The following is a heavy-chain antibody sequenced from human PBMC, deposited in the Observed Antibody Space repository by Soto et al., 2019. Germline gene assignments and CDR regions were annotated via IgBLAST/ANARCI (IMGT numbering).Heavy chain of an antibody. D-gene: IGHD6-25*01. CDR1: GFTFSSYA. J-gene: IGHJ1*01. Sequence: PGGSLRLSCVVSGFTFSSYAMTWVRQAPGKGLQWVSSISGVGAATYYGDSVKGRFTISRDNSKDTVYLQMNSLRAEDTAVYYCASGYISVTTLIWAQRTLVTVSS. CDR3: ASGYISVTTLI. V-gene: IGHV3-23*01. CDR2: ISGVGAAT.